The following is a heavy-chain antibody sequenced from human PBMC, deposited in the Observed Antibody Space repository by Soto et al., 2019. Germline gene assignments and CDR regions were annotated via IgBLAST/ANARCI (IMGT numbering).Heavy chain of an antibody. J-gene: IGHJ5*02. CDR1: GFTFSSYA. Sequence: GGSLRLSCAASGFTFSSYAMSWVRQAPGKGLEWVSAISGSGGNTYYADYVKGRFTISRDNSKNTLYLQMNSLRAEDAAVYYCAYGPWTEIVTWFDPWAQGTLVTVAS. CDR2: ISGSGGNT. CDR3: AYGPWTEIVTWFDP. V-gene: IGHV3-23*01. D-gene: IGHD3-10*01.